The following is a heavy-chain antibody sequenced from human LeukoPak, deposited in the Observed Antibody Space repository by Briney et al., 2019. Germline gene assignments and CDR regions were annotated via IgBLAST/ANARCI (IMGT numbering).Heavy chain of an antibody. CDR2: INPNSGGT. J-gene: IGHJ4*02. D-gene: IGHD3-3*01. V-gene: IGHV1-2*02. Sequence: ASVKVSCKASGYTFTGYYMHWVRQAPGQGLEWMGWINPNSGGTNYAQKFQSRVTMTRDTSISTAYMELSRLRSDDTAVYYCARGGYYDFWSGYYPLYYFDYWGQGTLVTVSS. CDR3: ARGGYYDFWSGYYPLYYFDY. CDR1: GYTFTGYY.